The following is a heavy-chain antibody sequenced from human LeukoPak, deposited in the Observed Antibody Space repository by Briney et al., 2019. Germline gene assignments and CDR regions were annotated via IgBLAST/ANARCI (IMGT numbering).Heavy chain of an antibody. V-gene: IGHV4-39*01. J-gene: IGHJ5*02. CDR2: IYYSGST. Sequence: SETLSLTCTVSGCSISSSSYYWGWIRQPPGKGLEWIGSIYYSGSTYYNPSLKSRITITVDTSKNQFSLKLSSVTAADTAVYYCARPLTTYNGFELWGQRTLVTVSS. D-gene: IGHD1-1*01. CDR3: ARPLTTYNGFEL. CDR1: GCSISSSSYY.